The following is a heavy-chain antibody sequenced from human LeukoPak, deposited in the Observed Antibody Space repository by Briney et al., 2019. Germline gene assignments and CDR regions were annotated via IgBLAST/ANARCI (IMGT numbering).Heavy chain of an antibody. J-gene: IGHJ3*02. CDR1: GYSISSGYY. V-gene: IGHV4-38-2*01. CDR3: ARLRVVTEAFDI. CDR2: IYHSGST. Sequence: SETLSLTCAVSGYSISSGYYWGWIRQPPEKGLEWIGSIYHSGSTYYNPSLKSRVTISVDTSKNQFSLKLSSVTAADTAVYYCARLRVVTEAFDIWGQGTMVTVSS. D-gene: IGHD4-23*01.